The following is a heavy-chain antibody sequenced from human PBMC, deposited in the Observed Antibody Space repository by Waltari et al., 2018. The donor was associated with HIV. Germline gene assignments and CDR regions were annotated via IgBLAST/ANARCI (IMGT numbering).Heavy chain of an antibody. CDR1: GFSFIDYW. J-gene: IGHJ4*02. CDR3: GRYDGDGGGFDS. D-gene: IGHD4-17*01. CDR2: RKQEGVQP. Sequence: EVQLVESGGGLVQPGGSLRLSCETSGFSFIDYWMGWVRQAPGKGLEWVAIRKQEGVQPYYVDSMRGRFTVSRDNSGASMSLHMTSLRADDTAVYYCGRYDGDGGGFDSWGQGTLVSVSS. V-gene: IGHV3-7*01.